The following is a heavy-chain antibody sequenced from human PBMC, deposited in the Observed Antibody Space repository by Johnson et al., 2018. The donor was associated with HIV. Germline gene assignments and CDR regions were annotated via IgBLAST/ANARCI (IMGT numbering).Heavy chain of an antibody. D-gene: IGHD5-12*01. Sequence: VQLVESGGGVVQPGRSLRLSCAASGFTFSRYAIHWVRQVPGKGLEWVSGINWNGGTTGYADSVKGRFSISRDNAKNTLYLQMNSLRAEDTAVYYCARDLGVATAKVNAFDIWGQGTMVTVSS. CDR1: GFTFSRYA. CDR2: INWNGGTT. J-gene: IGHJ3*02. CDR3: ARDLGVATAKVNAFDI. V-gene: IGHV3-20*04.